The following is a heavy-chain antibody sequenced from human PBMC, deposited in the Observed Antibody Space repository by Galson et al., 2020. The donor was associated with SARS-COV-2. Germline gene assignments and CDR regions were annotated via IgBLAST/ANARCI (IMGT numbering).Heavy chain of an antibody. V-gene: IGHV4-34*01. J-gene: IGHJ4*02. D-gene: IGHD3-22*01. CDR3: ARGMLHTTMVIVVYTCASFYFDT. CDR1: GGSFSGHY. Sequence: SETLSLRCAVYGGSFSGHYWSWIRQPPGKGLEWIGEITQSGSVNYTPSLKSRVTISADTSKNQFSLELSSVTAADTAIYYCARGMLHTTMVIVVYTCASFYFDTWGQGTLVSVSS. CDR2: ITQSGSV.